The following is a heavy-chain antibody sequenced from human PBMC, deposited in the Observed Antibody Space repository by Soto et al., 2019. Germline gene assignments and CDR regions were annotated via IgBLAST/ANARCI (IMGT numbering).Heavy chain of an antibody. D-gene: IGHD4-17*01. V-gene: IGHV3-30*18. J-gene: IGHJ6*02. CDR3: AKDLQSYGDYDYYCYGMDV. Sequence: QVQLVESGGGEVQPGRSLTISCAASGFTFSTYGMHWVRQTPGKGLEWVAVISYDGTNKFYSVSVKGRFTISKDNFKNTLTLQRNSLRADDTAVYSCAKDLQSYGDYDYYCYGMDVWGLGTRVTVSS. CDR1: GFTFSTYG. CDR2: ISYDGTNK.